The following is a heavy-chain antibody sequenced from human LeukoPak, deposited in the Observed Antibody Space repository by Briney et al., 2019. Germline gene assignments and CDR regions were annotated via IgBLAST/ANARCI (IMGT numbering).Heavy chain of an antibody. CDR1: GFTFSSYW. CDR2: INSDGSST. Sequence: PGGSLRLSCAASGFTFSSYWMHWVRHAPGKGLVWVSRINSDGSSTSYADSVKGRFTISRDNAKNTLYLQMNSLRVEDTAVYYCAREGYSYGSLVYYYMDVWGKGTTVTVSS. D-gene: IGHD5-18*01. J-gene: IGHJ6*03. CDR3: AREGYSYGSLVYYYMDV. V-gene: IGHV3-74*01.